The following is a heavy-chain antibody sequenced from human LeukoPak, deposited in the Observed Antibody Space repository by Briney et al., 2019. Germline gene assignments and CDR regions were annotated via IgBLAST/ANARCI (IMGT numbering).Heavy chain of an antibody. CDR3: ARVSSGGYFDY. CDR2: IYYSGST. CDR1: GGSISHYY. Sequence: PSETLSLTCTVSGGSISHYYWSWIRQPPGKGLEWIGYIYYSGSTNYNPSLKSRVTISVDTSKNQFSLKLSSVTAADTAVYYCARVSSGGYFDYWGQGTLVSVSS. J-gene: IGHJ4*02. V-gene: IGHV4-59*12. D-gene: IGHD3-16*01.